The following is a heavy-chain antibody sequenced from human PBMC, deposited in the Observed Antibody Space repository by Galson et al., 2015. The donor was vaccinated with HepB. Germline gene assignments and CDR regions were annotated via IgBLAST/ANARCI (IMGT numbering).Heavy chain of an antibody. CDR2: ISSSSSTI. Sequence: SLRLSCAASGFDFSTHEMNWVRQAPGKRLEWISYISSSSSTIYYAASVKGRFTISRDNAKNSLYLQMNSLRAEDTAVYFCVRPHQGWGTTDYWGQGTLVTVSS. J-gene: IGHJ4*02. CDR1: GFDFSTHE. CDR3: VRPHQGWGTTDY. V-gene: IGHV3-48*03. D-gene: IGHD3-16*01.